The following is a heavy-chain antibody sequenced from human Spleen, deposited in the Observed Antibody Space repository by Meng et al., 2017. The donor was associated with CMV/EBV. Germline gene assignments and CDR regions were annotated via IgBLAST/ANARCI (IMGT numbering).Heavy chain of an antibody. D-gene: IGHD3-16*01. Sequence: VQLVKSGGGVVQPVRXXXLACAASGFTFSSYAVHWVRQAPGKGLEWVAVISYDGSNKYYADSVKGRFTISRDNSKNTLYLQMNSLRAEDTAVYYCARDNSRFASYFDYWGQGTLVTVSS. CDR3: ARDNSRFASYFDY. J-gene: IGHJ4*02. CDR2: ISYDGSNK. V-gene: IGHV3-30-3*01. CDR1: GFTFSSYA.